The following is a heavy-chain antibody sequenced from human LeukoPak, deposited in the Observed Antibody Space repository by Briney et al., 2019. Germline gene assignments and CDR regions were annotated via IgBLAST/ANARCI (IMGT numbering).Heavy chain of an antibody. CDR2: MNPNSGNT. Sequence: ASVKVSCKASGYTFTSYDINWVRQATGQGLEWMGWMNPNSGNTGYAQKFQGRVTITRNTSISIAYMELSSLRSEDTAVYYCARGHYYDSSGYRDAFDIWGQGTMVTVSS. V-gene: IGHV1-8*03. CDR1: GYTFTSYD. J-gene: IGHJ3*02. D-gene: IGHD3-22*01. CDR3: ARGHYYDSSGYRDAFDI.